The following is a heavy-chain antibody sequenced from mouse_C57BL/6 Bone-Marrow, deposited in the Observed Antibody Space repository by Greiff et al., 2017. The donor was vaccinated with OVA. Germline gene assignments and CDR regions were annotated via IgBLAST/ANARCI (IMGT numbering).Heavy chain of an antibody. D-gene: IGHD2-3*01. J-gene: IGHJ4*01. CDR1: GYTFTSYW. Sequence: VQLQQSGAELAKPGASVKLSCKASGYTFTSYWMHWVKQRPGQGLEWIGYINPSSGYTKYNQKFKDKATLTADKSSSTAYMQLSSLTYEDSAVYYCARCPPGFYDGPYAMDYWGQGTSVTVSS. CDR2: INPSSGYT. CDR3: ARCPPGFYDGPYAMDY. V-gene: IGHV1-7*01.